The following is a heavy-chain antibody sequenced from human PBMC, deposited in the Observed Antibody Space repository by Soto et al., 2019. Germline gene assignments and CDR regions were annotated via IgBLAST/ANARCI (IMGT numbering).Heavy chain of an antibody. CDR1: GGTFSSYA. D-gene: IGHD6-13*01. V-gene: IGHV1-69*01. CDR2: IIPIFGTA. Sequence: QVQLVQSGAEVKKPGSSVKVSCKASGGTFSSYAISWVRQAPGQGLEWMGGIIPIFGTANYAQKFQGRVTITADESTSTAYMELSSLRSEDTAVYYCAREPSIAAAGTGFCMDVWGQGTTVTVSS. CDR3: AREPSIAAAGTGFCMDV. J-gene: IGHJ6*02.